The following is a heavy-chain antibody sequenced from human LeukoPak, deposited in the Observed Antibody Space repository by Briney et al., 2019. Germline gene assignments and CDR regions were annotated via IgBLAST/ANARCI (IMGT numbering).Heavy chain of an antibody. J-gene: IGHJ4*02. CDR1: GFTFSNTW. Sequence: GGSLRLSCAASGFTFSNTWMSWVRQAPGKGREWVGRIKSKTDGGTTDYAAPVKGRFTISRDDSKNTLYLQMNSLKTEDTAVYYCTTDRGYSGYDRFDYWGQGILVTVSS. CDR3: TTDRGYSGYDRFDY. V-gene: IGHV3-15*01. CDR2: IKSKTDGGTT. D-gene: IGHD5-12*01.